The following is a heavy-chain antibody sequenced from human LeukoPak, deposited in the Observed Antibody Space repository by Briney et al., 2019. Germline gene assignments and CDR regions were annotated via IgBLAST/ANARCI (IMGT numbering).Heavy chain of an antibody. CDR1: GGSISPYY. D-gene: IGHD3-9*01. CDR2: IYYSGTT. V-gene: IGHV4-59*08. Sequence: SETLSLTCTVSGGSISPYYWSWIRQPPGKGLEWIGYIYYSGTTHYNPSLESRVTMTVDTSKNQFSLKLSSVTAADTAVYYCATHYDVLTGYAAAAFDIWGQGTMVTVSS. J-gene: IGHJ3*02. CDR3: ATHYDVLTGYAAAAFDI.